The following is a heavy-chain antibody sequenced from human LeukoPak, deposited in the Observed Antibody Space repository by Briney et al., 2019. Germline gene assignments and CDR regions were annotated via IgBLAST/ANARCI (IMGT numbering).Heavy chain of an antibody. D-gene: IGHD6-13*01. V-gene: IGHV3-21*01. J-gene: IGHJ6*03. CDR1: GFTFSSYS. CDR3: ATTRIADYYTDV. CDR2: ISTSSIYI. Sequence: GGSLRLSCAVSGFTFSSYSMNWVRQAPGKGLEWVSFISTSSIYIYYADSVKGRFTISRDNAKNSLYLQMNSLRAEDTAVYYCATTRIADYYTDVWGKGTTVTISS.